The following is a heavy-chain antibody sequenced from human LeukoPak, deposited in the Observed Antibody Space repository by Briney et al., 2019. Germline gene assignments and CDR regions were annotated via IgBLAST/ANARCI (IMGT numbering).Heavy chain of an antibody. CDR2: TYQRSKWYN. Sequence: SHTLSLTCAISGDSVSSISAAWNWIRQSPSRGLEWLGRTYQRSKWYNDYALSVKSRITINPDTSKNQFSLQLNFVTPEDTAVYYCAREDCSGGSCYGGFDCWGQGTLVTVSS. D-gene: IGHD2-15*01. J-gene: IGHJ4*02. CDR3: AREDCSGGSCYGGFDC. CDR1: GDSVSSISAA. V-gene: IGHV6-1*01.